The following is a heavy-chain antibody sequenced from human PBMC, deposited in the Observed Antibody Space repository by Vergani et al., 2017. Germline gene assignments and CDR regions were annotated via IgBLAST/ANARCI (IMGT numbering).Heavy chain of an antibody. CDR2: IKSKTDGGTT. V-gene: IGHV3-15*01. Sequence: EVQLVESGGGLVKPGGSLRLSCAASGFTFSNAWMSWVRQAPGKGLEWVGRIKSKTDGGTTDYAAPVKGRFTISRDDSKNTLYLQMNSLRAEDTAVYYCATNLPKAITPGADYYYYGMDVWGQGTTVTVSS. CDR1: GFTFSNAW. D-gene: IGHD1-14*01. CDR3: ATNLPKAITPGADYYYYGMDV. J-gene: IGHJ6*02.